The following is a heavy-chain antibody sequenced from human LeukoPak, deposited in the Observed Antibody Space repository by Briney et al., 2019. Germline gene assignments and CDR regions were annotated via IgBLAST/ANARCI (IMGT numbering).Heavy chain of an antibody. CDR2: ISSAGTT. V-gene: IGHV3-66*01. CDR3: ARDLEAANAYYFDY. Sequence: GGSLRLSCAASGFTFSSYAMSWVRQAPGKGLEWVSIISSAGTTYYADSVKGRFTISRDNSKNTVYLQVNSLRDEDTAVYYCARDLEAANAYYFDYWGQGTMVTVSS. D-gene: IGHD6-13*01. CDR1: GFTFSSYA. J-gene: IGHJ4*02.